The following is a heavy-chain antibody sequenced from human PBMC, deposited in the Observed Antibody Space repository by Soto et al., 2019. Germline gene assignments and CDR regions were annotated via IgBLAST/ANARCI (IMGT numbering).Heavy chain of an antibody. CDR1: GGTFSSYT. D-gene: IGHD1-26*01. CDR3: SRGGATSGWA. CDR2: IIPILGIA. J-gene: IGHJ4*02. V-gene: IGHV1-69*02. Sequence: QVQLVQSGAEVKKPGSSVKVSCKASGGTFSSYTISWVRQAPGQGLEWMGRIIPILGIANYAQKFQGRGTITADKSTITAYMVLRSLRAEGTGVYYCSRGGATSGWAWGQVTLVTVSS.